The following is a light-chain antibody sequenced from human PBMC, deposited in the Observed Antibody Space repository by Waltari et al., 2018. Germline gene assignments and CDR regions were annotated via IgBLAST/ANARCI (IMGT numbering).Light chain of an antibody. V-gene: IGKV3-20*01. CDR1: QGVSSGS. J-gene: IGKJ2*01. CDR2: ATS. Sequence: ELVLTQSPGTLPLSPGDRATLSCRASQGVSSGSLAWYQQKPGQAPRLLIYATSTRATGIPDRFSGSGSGTDFTLTISRLEPEDFAVYYCQQYGSSPVYTFGQGTKLEIK. CDR3: QQYGSSPVYT.